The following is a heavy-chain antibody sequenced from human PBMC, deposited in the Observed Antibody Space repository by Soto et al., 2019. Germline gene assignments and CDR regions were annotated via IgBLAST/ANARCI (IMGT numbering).Heavy chain of an antibody. CDR3: ARGGGVGVAGSAAFDM. D-gene: IGHD3-3*01. V-gene: IGHV1-2*02. CDR1: GYPVTAYY. Sequence: QLHLVQSGAVVKKPGASVTVSCSASGYPVTAYYMHWVRQAPGRGLEWMGGINPATGAAKYTQTFPGRVTITRDTSTSTVFMELSGITSEDTAVFYCARGGGVGVAGSAAFDMWGQGTLVTVSS. CDR2: INPATGAA. J-gene: IGHJ3*02.